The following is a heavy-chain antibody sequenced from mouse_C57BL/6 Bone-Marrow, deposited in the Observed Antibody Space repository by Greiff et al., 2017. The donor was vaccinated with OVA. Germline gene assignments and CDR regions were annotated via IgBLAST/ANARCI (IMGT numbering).Heavy chain of an antibody. CDR1: GYTFTNYW. J-gene: IGHJ2*02. V-gene: IGHV1-59*01. CDR3: AHSGSRLCLHY. Sequence: QVQLQQSGAELVRPGTSVKLSCKASGYTFTNYWMHWVKQRPGQGLEWIGVIAPSDSYINYNQKFKGRATLTVDTPSSTAYMHLSSLTSEDSAVYYCAHSGSRLCLHYWGQGTSLTVSS. CDR2: IAPSDSYI. D-gene: IGHD1-1*01.